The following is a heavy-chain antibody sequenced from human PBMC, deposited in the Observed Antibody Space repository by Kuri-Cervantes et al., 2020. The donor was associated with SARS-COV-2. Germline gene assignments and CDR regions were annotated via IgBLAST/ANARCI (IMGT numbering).Heavy chain of an antibody. V-gene: IGHV1-58*01. CDR2: IVVGSGNT. J-gene: IGHJ6*02. CDR3: ARSAEVAMVRGVIYYYNGMDV. CDR1: GFPFTSSA. D-gene: IGHD3-10*01. Sequence: VSCKASGFPFTSSAVQWVRQARGQRLEWIGWIVVGSGNTNYAQKFQERVTITRDMSTSTAYMELSSLRSEDTAVYYCARSAEVAMVRGVIYYYNGMDVWGQGTTVTVSS.